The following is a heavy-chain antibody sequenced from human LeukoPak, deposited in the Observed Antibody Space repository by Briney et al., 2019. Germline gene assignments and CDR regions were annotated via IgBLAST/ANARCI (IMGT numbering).Heavy chain of an antibody. D-gene: IGHD3-10*01. Sequence: ASVKVSCKASGYTFTNYAMNWVRQAPGQGLEWMGWINAGDGNTKYSQKFQGRVTITTDTSANIAYMELSSLRSEDSAVYYCARVWGVIEPRVAFDLWGQGTMVTVSS. CDR3: ARVWGVIEPRVAFDL. CDR1: GYTFTNYA. J-gene: IGHJ3*01. V-gene: IGHV1-3*01. CDR2: INAGDGNT.